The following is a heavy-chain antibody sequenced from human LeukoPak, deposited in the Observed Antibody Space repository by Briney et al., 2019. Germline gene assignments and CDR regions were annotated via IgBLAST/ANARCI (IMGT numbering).Heavy chain of an antibody. J-gene: IGHJ6*02. V-gene: IGHV3-64D*09. CDR1: GFPFSSYA. Sequence: LRLSCSASGFPFSSYAMHWVRQAPGKGLEYVSAISDSGGSTYYADSVKGRFTISRDNSKNTLYLQMSSLRAEDTAVYFCVRGFSFGPYGMDVWGQGTTVTVSS. D-gene: IGHD3-16*01. CDR2: ISDSGGST. CDR3: VRGFSFGPYGMDV.